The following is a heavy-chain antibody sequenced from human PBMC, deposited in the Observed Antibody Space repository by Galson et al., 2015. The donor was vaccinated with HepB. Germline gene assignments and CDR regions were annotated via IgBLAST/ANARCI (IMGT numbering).Heavy chain of an antibody. Sequence: SLRISCKGSGYSFTSYWVTWVRQMPGKGLEWMGTIDPSDSYTSYSPSFQGRVTISTDKSFSTAYLQWSSLKASDTAMYYCARHRQLFDAFDIWGQGTMVTVSS. J-gene: IGHJ3*02. CDR2: IDPSDSYT. D-gene: IGHD6-6*01. V-gene: IGHV5-10-1*01. CDR1: GYSFTSYW. CDR3: ARHRQLFDAFDI.